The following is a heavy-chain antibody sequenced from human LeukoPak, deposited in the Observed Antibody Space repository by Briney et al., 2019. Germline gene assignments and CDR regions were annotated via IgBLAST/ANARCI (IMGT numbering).Heavy chain of an antibody. D-gene: IGHD6-13*01. J-gene: IGHJ5*02. CDR1: AGSISSYY. CDR2: IYYSGST. V-gene: IGHV4-59*08. Sequence: PSETLSLTCPVSAGSISSYYWSWIRQPPGKGLEWIGYIYYSGSTNYNPSLKSRVTISVDTSKNQFSLKLSSVTAADTAVYYCARHGRSMPGIAAAGNNWFDPWGQGTLVTVSS. CDR3: ARHGRSMPGIAAAGNNWFDP.